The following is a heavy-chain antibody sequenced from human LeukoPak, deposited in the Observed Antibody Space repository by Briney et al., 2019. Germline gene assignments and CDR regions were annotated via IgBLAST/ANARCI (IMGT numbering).Heavy chain of an antibody. J-gene: IGHJ4*02. CDR1: GFTFSSYA. Sequence: GGSLRLSCAASGFTFSSYAMHWVRQAPGKGLEWVAVISYDGSNKYYADSVKGRFTISRDNSKNTLYLQMNSLRAEDTAVYYCAREAAAGTDFDYWGQGTLVTVSS. V-gene: IGHV3-30-3*01. CDR3: AREAAAGTDFDY. CDR2: ISYDGSNK. D-gene: IGHD6-13*01.